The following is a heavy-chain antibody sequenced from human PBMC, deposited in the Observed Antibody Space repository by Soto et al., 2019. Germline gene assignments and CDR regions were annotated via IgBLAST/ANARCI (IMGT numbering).Heavy chain of an antibody. J-gene: IGHJ3*02. Sequence: GGSLRLSCAASGFTFSRYSIHWVRQAPGKGLEWVAVISYNGNNKYYADSVKGRFTVSRDDSKSTVFLQMDSLRAQDTAVYYCARVDRERRERLSVFDIWGPGTMVTVSS. V-gene: IGHV3-30*04. CDR1: GFTFSRYS. CDR2: ISYNGNNK. D-gene: IGHD1-1*01. CDR3: ARVDRERRERLSVFDI.